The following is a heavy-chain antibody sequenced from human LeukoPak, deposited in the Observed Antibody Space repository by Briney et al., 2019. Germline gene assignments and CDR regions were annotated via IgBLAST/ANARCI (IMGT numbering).Heavy chain of an antibody. CDR1: GFTFSSHW. CDR2: INTDGSST. D-gene: IGHD1-26*01. Sequence: GGSLRLSCAASGFTFSSHWMHWVRQAPGKGLLWVSRINTDGSSTSYADSVKGRFTISRDNAKNTLYLQMNSLRAEDTAVYYCARDVGATGTWFDPWGQGTLVTVSS. J-gene: IGHJ5*02. CDR3: ARDVGATGTWFDP. V-gene: IGHV3-74*01.